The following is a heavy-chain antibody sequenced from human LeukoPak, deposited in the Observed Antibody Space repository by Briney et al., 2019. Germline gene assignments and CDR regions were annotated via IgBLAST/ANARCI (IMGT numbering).Heavy chain of an antibody. CDR3: AKAYRIDSSSAGEAYYYYYMDV. V-gene: IGHV3-23*01. CDR1: GFTFSSYA. Sequence: GGSLRLSCAASGFTFSSYAMSWVRQAPGKGLEWVSAISGSGGSTYYADSVKGRFTISRDNSKNTLYLQMNSLRAEDTAVYYCAKAYRIDSSSAGEAYYYYYMDVWGKGTTVTVSS. J-gene: IGHJ6*03. CDR2: ISGSGGST. D-gene: IGHD6-6*01.